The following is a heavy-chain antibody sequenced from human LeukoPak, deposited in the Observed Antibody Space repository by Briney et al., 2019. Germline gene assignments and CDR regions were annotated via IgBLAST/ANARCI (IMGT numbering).Heavy chain of an antibody. CDR2: ISAYNGNT. D-gene: IGHD4-17*01. V-gene: IGHV1-18*01. CDR3: AGQTTVADAFDI. J-gene: IGHJ3*02. CDR1: GYTFTSYG. Sequence: ASVKVSCKASGYTFTSYGISWVRQAPGQGLEWMGWISAYNGNTNYAQKFQGRVTMTADTSTSTAYMELRSLRSDDTAVYYCAGQTTVADAFDIWGQGTMVTVSS.